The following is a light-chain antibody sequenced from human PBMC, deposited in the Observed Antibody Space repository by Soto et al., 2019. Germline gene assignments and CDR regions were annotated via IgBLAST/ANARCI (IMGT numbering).Light chain of an antibody. J-gene: IGKJ1*01. V-gene: IGKV3-20*01. CDR3: QQYGSSGT. CDR1: QSVSNNY. Sequence: EIVLTQSPCALSLSPWERGTLSCRASQSVSNNYLAWYQQKPGQAPRLLIYGASNRATGIPDRFSGSGSGTDFTLTISRLEPEDFAVYYCQQYGSSGTFGQGTKVDI. CDR2: GAS.